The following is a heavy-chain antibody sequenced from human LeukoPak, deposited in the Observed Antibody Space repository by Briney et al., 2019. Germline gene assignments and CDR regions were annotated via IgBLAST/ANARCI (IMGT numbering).Heavy chain of an antibody. J-gene: IGHJ4*02. CDR3: AKDMIAAPQLFDY. CDR2: IRYDGVNK. V-gene: IGHV3-30*02. Sequence: GGSLRLSCAASGFTFSSYGMQWVRQAPGKGLEWVTFIRYDGVNKYYADSVKGRFTISRDNSKNMLYLQMNSLRAEDTAVYYCAKDMIAAPQLFDYWGQGTLVTVSS. D-gene: IGHD3-22*01. CDR1: GFTFSSYG.